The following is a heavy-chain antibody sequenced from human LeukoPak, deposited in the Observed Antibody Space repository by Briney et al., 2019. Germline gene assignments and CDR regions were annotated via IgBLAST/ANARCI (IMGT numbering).Heavy chain of an antibody. CDR1: GGAITNYY. CDR3: ASGYCSTTSCPHY. Sequence: SETLSLTCTVSGGAITNYYWNWIRQPPGKGLEWIGHIYYSGSTYYNPSLKSRVTISVDTSKNQFSLKLSSVTAADTAVYHCASGYCSTTSCPHYWGQGTLVTVSS. V-gene: IGHV4-59*01. CDR2: IYYSGST. D-gene: IGHD2-2*01. J-gene: IGHJ4*02.